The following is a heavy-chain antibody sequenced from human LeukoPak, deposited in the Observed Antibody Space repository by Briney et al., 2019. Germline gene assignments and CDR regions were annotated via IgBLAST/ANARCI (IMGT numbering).Heavy chain of an antibody. V-gene: IGHV3-11*01. Sequence: GGSLRLSCAASGFTFSDYYMSWVREAPGKGVERVSFINSGGSSIYYVDSVRGRFTISRDNAKNSLYLQMSSLRAEDTAVYYCASNLAANYHFYYGIDVWGQGTTVTVSS. J-gene: IGHJ6*02. CDR1: GFTFSDYY. CDR2: INSGGSSI. CDR3: ASNLAANYHFYYGIDV. D-gene: IGHD1-26*01.